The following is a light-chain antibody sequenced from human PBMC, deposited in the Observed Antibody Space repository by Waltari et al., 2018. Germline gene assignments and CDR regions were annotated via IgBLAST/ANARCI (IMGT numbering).Light chain of an antibody. CDR2: KDS. CDR1: VLAKKY. J-gene: IGLJ3*02. V-gene: IGLV3-27*01. Sequence: SYELTQPSSVSVSPGQTARITCSGDVLAKKYARWFQQKPGQAPVLVIYKDSERPSGIPERFSGSSSGTTVTLTISGAQVEDEADYYCYSAADNIHWVFGGGTKLTVL. CDR3: YSAADNIHWV.